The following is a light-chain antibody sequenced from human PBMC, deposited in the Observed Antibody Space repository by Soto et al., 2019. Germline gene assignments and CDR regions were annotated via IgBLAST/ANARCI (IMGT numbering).Light chain of an antibody. V-gene: IGLV1-47*01. CDR3: AAWDDSLSGPV. J-gene: IGLJ3*02. Sequence: QSVLTQSPSASGTPGQRVTISCSGSSSNIGSNYVYWYQQLPGTAPKLLIYRNNQRPSGVPDRFSGSKSGTSAPLAISGLRSEDEADYYCAAWDDSLSGPVFGGGTKLTVL. CDR2: RNN. CDR1: SSNIGSNY.